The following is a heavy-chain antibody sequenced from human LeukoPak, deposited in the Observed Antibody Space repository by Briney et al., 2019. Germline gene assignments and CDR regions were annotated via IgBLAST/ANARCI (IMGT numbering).Heavy chain of an antibody. Sequence: ASVKVSCKASGYTFTGYYMHWVRQAPGQGLEWMGWINTYNGNTKYAQKLQGRVTMTTDTSTSTAYMELRSLRSDDTAVYYCARAVSYYYGSGSYSHYYYYYYMDVWGKGTTVTVSS. V-gene: IGHV1-18*04. D-gene: IGHD3-10*01. J-gene: IGHJ6*03. CDR1: GYTFTGYY. CDR3: ARAVSYYYGSGSYSHYYYYYYMDV. CDR2: INTYNGNT.